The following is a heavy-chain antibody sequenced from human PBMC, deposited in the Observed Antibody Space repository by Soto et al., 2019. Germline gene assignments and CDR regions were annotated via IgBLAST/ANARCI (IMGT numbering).Heavy chain of an antibody. D-gene: IGHD2-2*01. CDR1: GFTFSSYS. CDR3: ARGKVAVPAATTPYYGMDV. V-gene: IGHV3-21*01. CDR2: ISSSSSYI. J-gene: IGHJ6*02. Sequence: LRLSCAASGFTFSSYSMNWVRQAPGKGLEWVSSISSSSSYIYYADSVKGRFTISRDNAKNSLYLQMNSLRAEDTAVYYCARGKVAVPAATTPYYGMDVWGQGTTVTVSS.